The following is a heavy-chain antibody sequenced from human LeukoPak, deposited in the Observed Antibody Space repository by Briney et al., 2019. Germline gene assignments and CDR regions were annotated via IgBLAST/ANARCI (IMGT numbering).Heavy chain of an antibody. V-gene: IGHV3-30*18. CDR1: GFTFSSYG. D-gene: IGHD3-22*01. CDR2: ISYDGSNK. CDR3: AKSSRITMIVVVNELDY. Sequence: PGRSLRLSCAASGFTFSSYGMHWVRQAPGKGLEWVAVISYDGSNKYYADSVKGRFTISRDNSKNTLYLQMNSLRAEDTAVYYCAKSSRITMIVVVNELDYWGQGTLVTVSS. J-gene: IGHJ4*02.